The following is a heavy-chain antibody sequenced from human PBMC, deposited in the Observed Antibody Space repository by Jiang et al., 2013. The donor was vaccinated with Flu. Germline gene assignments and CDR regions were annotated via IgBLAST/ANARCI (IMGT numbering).Heavy chain of an antibody. CDR2: TYYRSKWYN. D-gene: IGHD2-21*02. CDR1: GDSVSSNSAA. Sequence: SQTLSLTCAISGDSVSSNSAAWDWIRQSPSRGLEWLGRTYYRSKWYNDYAVSVKSRIIINPDTPKNQFSLQLNSVTPEDTAVYYCARTADPRHYYFDYWGQGILVTVSS. J-gene: IGHJ4*02. V-gene: IGHV6-1*01. CDR3: ARTADPRHYYFDY.